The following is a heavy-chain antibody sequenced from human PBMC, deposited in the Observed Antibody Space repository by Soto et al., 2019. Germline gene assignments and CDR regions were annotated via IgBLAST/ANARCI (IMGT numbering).Heavy chain of an antibody. Sequence: GGSLRLSCAASGFTFSNYGMHWVRQAPGKGLEWVAVISYDGRNTNYADSVKGRFTISRDNSRNMVNLQMNSLRAEDTAVYYCAKDLDVAVAGGWFDPWGQGTLVTVSS. D-gene: IGHD6-19*01. CDR1: GFTFSNYG. J-gene: IGHJ5*02. CDR2: ISYDGRNT. CDR3: AKDLDVAVAGGWFDP. V-gene: IGHV3-30*18.